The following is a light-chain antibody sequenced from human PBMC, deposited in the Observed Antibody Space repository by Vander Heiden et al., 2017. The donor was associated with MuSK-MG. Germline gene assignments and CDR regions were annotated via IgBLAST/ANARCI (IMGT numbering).Light chain of an antibody. CDR3: AAWDDGLCGVV. CDR2: RNN. Sequence: QSVLTQPHSASGTPGQRVTISCSGSSSNIGSNTVNWYKQVPGTAPKLLMYRNNQRPSGVPDRFSGSKSGTSASLAISGLQAEDEADYYCAAWDDGLCGVVFGGGTRLTVL. CDR1: SSNIGSNT. J-gene: IGLJ2*01. V-gene: IGLV1-44*01.